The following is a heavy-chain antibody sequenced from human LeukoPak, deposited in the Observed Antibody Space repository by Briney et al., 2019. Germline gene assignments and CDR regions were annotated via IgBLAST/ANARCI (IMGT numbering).Heavy chain of an antibody. Sequence: GGSLRLSCAASVFTFRSYSMNWVRQAPGTGLEWVSSIGPSSGDIYYADSVKGRFTISRDNDKNSLYLQMNSLRAEDTAVYYCAKDRGPRGRGLAWGQGTQVTVSS. CDR1: VFTFRSYS. J-gene: IGHJ5*02. V-gene: IGHV3-21*01. CDR3: AKDRGPRGRGLA. CDR2: IGPSSGDI. D-gene: IGHD3-10*01.